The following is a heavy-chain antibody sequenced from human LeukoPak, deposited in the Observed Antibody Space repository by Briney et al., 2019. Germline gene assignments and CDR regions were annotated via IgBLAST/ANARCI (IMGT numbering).Heavy chain of an antibody. J-gene: IGHJ6*03. CDR1: GFTFSSYA. Sequence: GGSLRLSCAASGFTFSSYAMSWVRQAPGKGLEWVSAISGSGGSTYYADSVKGRFTISRDNSKNTLYLQMNSLRAEDTAVYYCARDRGFMVRGSRRGYDDYYYMDVWGKGTTVTISS. CDR2: ISGSGGST. V-gene: IGHV3-23*01. CDR3: ARDRGFMVRGSRRGYDDYYYMDV. D-gene: IGHD3-10*01.